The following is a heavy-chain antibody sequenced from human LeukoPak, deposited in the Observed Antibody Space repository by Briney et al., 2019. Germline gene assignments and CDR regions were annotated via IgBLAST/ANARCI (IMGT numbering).Heavy chain of an antibody. CDR1: GGTFSSYA. Sequence: SVKVSCKASGGTFSSYAISWVRQAPGQGLEWRGGIIPIFGTANYAQKFQGRVTITADESTSTAYMELSSLRSEDTAVYYCAREPPNCSSTSSYSVSAFDIWGQGTMVTVSS. D-gene: IGHD2-2*02. V-gene: IGHV1-69*13. CDR2: IIPIFGTA. J-gene: IGHJ3*02. CDR3: AREPPNCSSTSSYSVSAFDI.